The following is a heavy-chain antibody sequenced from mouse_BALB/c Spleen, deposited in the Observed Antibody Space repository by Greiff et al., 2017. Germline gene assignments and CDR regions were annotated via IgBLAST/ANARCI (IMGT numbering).Heavy chain of an antibody. CDR3: AKRGRGAMDY. V-gene: IGHV2-2*01. Sequence: QVQLKQSGPGLVQPSQSLSITCTVSGFSLTSYGVHWVRQSPGKGLEWLGVIWSGGSTDYNAAFISRLSISKDNSKSQVFLKLNSLQTDDTATYYCAKRGRGAMDYWGQGTSVTVSS. D-gene: IGHD6-1*01. CDR2: IWSGGST. J-gene: IGHJ4*01. CDR1: GFSLTSYG.